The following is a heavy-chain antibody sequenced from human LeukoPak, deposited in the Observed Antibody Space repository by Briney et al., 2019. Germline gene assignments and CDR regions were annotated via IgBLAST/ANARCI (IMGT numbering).Heavy chain of an antibody. CDR1: GFTFSSYA. D-gene: IGHD1-26*01. CDR2: ISWNSGSI. J-gene: IGHJ4*02. CDR3: AKDISYSGSYYYFDY. Sequence: GGSLRLSCAASGFTFSSYAMHWVRQAPGKGLEWVSGISWNSGSIGYADSVKGRFTISRDNAKNSLYLQMNSLRAEDTALYYCAKDISYSGSYYYFDYWGQGTLVTVSS. V-gene: IGHV3-9*01.